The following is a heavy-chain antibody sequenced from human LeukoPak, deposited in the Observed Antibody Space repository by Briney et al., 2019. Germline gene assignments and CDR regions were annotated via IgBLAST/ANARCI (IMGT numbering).Heavy chain of an antibody. J-gene: IGHJ6*02. D-gene: IGHD2-21*02. CDR1: GGSMNNDY. CDR2: IYTSGST. Sequence: SETLSLTCTVSGGSMNNDYFTWMRQPAEKGLEWVGRIYTSGSTNYNPSLKSRVTISVDTSKNQFSLKLSSVTAADTAVYYCARDPVTAGYYYCMDVWGQGTTVTVSS. CDR3: ARDPVTAGYYYCMDV. V-gene: IGHV4-4*07.